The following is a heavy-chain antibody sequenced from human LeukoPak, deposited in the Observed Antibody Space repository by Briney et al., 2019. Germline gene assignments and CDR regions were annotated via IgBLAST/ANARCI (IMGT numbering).Heavy chain of an antibody. V-gene: IGHV4-59*01. CDR1: GFTFDDYG. CDR2: IYYSGST. J-gene: IGHJ4*02. D-gene: IGHD3-16*01. CDR3: ARDRSLGIIDY. Sequence: GSLRLSCAASGFTFDDYGMSWIRQPPGKGLEWIGYIYYSGSTNYNPSLKSRVTISVDASNNHFSLKVTSVTAADTAVYYCARDRSLGIIDYWGQGTLVTVSS.